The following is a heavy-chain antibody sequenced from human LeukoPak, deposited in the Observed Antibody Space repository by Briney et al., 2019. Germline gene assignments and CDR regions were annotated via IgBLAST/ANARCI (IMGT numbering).Heavy chain of an antibody. CDR1: GFTFSSYG. V-gene: IGHV3-30*02. D-gene: IGHD1-14*01. CDR3: AKARNNLPFDI. Sequence: GGSLRLSGVASGFTFSSYGMHWVRQAPGKGLEGVAFIRYDGSNKYYAESVKGRFTISRDSSKSTLYLQMNSLTAEDTALYYCAKARNNLPFDIWGQGTMVTVSS. J-gene: IGHJ3*02. CDR2: IRYDGSNK.